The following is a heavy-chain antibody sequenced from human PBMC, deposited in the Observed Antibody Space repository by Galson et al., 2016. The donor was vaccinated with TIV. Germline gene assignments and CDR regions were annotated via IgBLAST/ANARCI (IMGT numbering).Heavy chain of an antibody. CDR3: SRGNWNYGMGGAMDV. J-gene: IGHJ6*02. D-gene: IGHD1-7*01. CDR1: GDSVSGNTAA. CDR2: TYYTSKWNT. V-gene: IGHV6-1*01. Sequence: CAISGDSVSGNTAAWNWVRQSPSRGLEWLGRTYYTSKWNTDYAVSVKGRIIIRPDTSMNQVSLQLSSVIPDDTAVYYGSRGNWNYGMGGAMDVWGRGTTGTGSS.